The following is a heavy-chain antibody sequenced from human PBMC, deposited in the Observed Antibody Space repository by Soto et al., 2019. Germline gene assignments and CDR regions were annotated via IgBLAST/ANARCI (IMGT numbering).Heavy chain of an antibody. CDR3: ARALWFGELGASNWFDP. CDR2: IYYSGST. CDR1: GGSISSGGYY. J-gene: IGHJ5*02. Sequence: LSLTCTVSGGSISSGGYYWSWIRQHPGKGLEWIGYIYYSGSTYYNPSLKSRVTISVDTSKNQFSLKLSSVTAADTAVYYCARALWFGELGASNWFDPWGQGTLVTVSS. V-gene: IGHV4-31*03. D-gene: IGHD3-10*01.